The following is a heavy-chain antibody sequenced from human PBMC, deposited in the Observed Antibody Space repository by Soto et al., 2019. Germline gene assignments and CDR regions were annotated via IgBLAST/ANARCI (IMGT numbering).Heavy chain of an antibody. J-gene: IGHJ4*02. V-gene: IGHV1-18*01. Sequence: QVQLVQSGAEVKKPGASVTVSCKASGYSFTSYGITWVRQAPGQGLEWMGWISGYNGNKKYAQKLQGRVTMTTDTSTSTGYMELRSLRSDDTAVYYCARDLGQQLVDYWGQGTLVTVSS. CDR2: ISGYNGNK. D-gene: IGHD6-13*01. CDR1: GYSFTSYG. CDR3: ARDLGQQLVDY.